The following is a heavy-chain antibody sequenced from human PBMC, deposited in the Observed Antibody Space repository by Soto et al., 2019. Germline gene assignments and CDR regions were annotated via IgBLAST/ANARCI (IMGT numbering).Heavy chain of an antibody. J-gene: IGHJ4*02. D-gene: IGHD1-1*01. CDR2: TYYRSKWIN. CDR3: ARGTFYNGLDY. V-gene: IGHV6-1*01. Sequence: SQTLSLTCAISGDSVSSNTAAWSWIRQSPSRGLEWLGRTYYRSKWINDYAVSVKSRISINPDTSKNQFSLQLNSVTPEDTAVYYCARGTFYNGLDYWGQGTLVTVSS. CDR1: GDSVSSNTAA.